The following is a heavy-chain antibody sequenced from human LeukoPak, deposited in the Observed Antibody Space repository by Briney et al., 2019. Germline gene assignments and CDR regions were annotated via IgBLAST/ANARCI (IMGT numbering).Heavy chain of an antibody. CDR2: IYFGGTT. CDR3: ARGDGVYVY. Sequence: PGGSLRLSCAASGFIFSDYYMTWVRQAPGQGLEWVSVIYFGGTTYYADSVKGRFTISRDNSKNTVYLQMNSLRVEDTAVYYCARGDGVYVYWGQGTLVTVSS. D-gene: IGHD5/OR15-5a*01. J-gene: IGHJ4*02. V-gene: IGHV3-53*01. CDR1: GFIFSDYY.